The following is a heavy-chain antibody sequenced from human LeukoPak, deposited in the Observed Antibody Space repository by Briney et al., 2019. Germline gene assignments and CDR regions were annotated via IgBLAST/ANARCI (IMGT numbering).Heavy chain of an antibody. D-gene: IGHD1-14*01. Sequence: KPSETLSLTCTVSGGSISSYYWSWIRQPPGKGLEWIGYIYYSGSTNYNPSLKSRVTISVDTSKNQFSLKLSSVTAADTAVYYCARGTEPSKPYYYYYGMDVWGQGTTVTVSS. J-gene: IGHJ6*02. CDR3: ARGTEPSKPYYYYYGMDV. V-gene: IGHV4-59*08. CDR2: IYYSGST. CDR1: GGSISSYY.